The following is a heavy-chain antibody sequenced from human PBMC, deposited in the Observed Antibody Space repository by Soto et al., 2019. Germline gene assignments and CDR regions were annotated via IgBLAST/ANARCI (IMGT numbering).Heavy chain of an antibody. J-gene: IGHJ6*02. CDR2: INPSGGST. D-gene: IGHD2-15*01. Sequence: ASLKVPCKASVYAFTIYYSRCVRQAPGQGLEWMGIINPSGGSTSYAQKFQGRVTMTRDTSTSTVYMELSSLRSEDTAVYYCARDRCSGGSCVPYYYGMDVWGQGTTVTVSS. V-gene: IGHV1-46*01. CDR1: VYAFTIYY. CDR3: ARDRCSGGSCVPYYYGMDV.